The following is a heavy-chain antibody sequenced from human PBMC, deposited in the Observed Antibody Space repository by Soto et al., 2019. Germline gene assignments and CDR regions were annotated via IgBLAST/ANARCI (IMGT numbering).Heavy chain of an antibody. CDR1: GFTFSGSA. D-gene: IGHD3-10*01. Sequence: GGSLRLSCAASGFTFSGSAMHWVRQASGKGLEWVGRIRSKANSYATAYAASVKGRFTISRDDSKNTAYLQMNSLKTEDTAVYYCTSSITMVRGVITYYYYGMDVWGQGTTVTVSS. CDR3: TSSITMVRGVITYYYYGMDV. CDR2: IRSKANSYAT. V-gene: IGHV3-73*01. J-gene: IGHJ6*02.